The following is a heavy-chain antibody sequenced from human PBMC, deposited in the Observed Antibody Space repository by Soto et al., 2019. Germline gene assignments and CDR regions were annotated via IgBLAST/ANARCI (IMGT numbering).Heavy chain of an antibody. CDR3: ARHYGSGTYPIDY. CDR2: IYYTGTT. Sequence: QVQLQESGPGLVKPSETLSLTCTVSGGSISGYYWGWIRQPPGKGLEYIGYIYYTGTTRYNPSLQGRVTMSVDTPKNQLSLELCSVTAADTAVYYCARHYGSGTYPIDYWGQGTLVTVSS. D-gene: IGHD3-10*01. J-gene: IGHJ4*02. V-gene: IGHV4-59*01. CDR1: GGSISGYY.